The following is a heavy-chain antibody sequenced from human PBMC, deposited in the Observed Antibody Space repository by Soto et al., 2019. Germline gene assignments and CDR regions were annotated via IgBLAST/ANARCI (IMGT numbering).Heavy chain of an antibody. CDR1: GFTFSTYS. Sequence: GGSLRLSCVGSGFTFSTYSINWVRQAPGKGLEWVSSISSRSDIYYADSVKGRFTISRDNAKNSVSLQMNSLRAEDTAVYYCARECTAWPLAYGLDVWGQGTTVTVYS. J-gene: IGHJ6*02. CDR2: ISSRSDI. CDR3: ARECTAWPLAYGLDV. D-gene: IGHD2-8*02. V-gene: IGHV3-21*01.